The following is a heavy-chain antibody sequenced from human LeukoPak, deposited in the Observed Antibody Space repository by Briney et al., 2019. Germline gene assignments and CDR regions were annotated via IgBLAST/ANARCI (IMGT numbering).Heavy chain of an antibody. J-gene: IGHJ6*03. CDR3: ARRTGYYDSSGYSYYYYYMDV. D-gene: IGHD3-22*01. CDR1: GGSFSGYY. CDR2: INHSGST. V-gene: IGHV4-34*01. Sequence: SETLSLTCAVYGGSFSGYYWSWIRQPPGKGLEWIGEINHSGSTIYNPSLKSRVTISVDTSKNQFSLKLSSVTAADTAVYHCARRTGYYDSSGYSYYYYYMDVWGKGTTVTVSS.